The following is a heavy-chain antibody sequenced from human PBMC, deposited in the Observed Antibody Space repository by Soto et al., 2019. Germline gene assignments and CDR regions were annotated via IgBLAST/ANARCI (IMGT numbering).Heavy chain of an antibody. D-gene: IGHD3-16*01. CDR1: GYSFPRYG. V-gene: IGHV1-18*01. CDR2: INTYNGNT. CDR3: AMVDVYVTPSPQDV. Sequence: QVQLVQSRAEVKNPGASVTVSCKASGYSFPRYGLSWARQSPGQGLAWMGWINTYNGNTNYAQNPQGRGSLTTDISTSTAYMELPSLRSNHTCIYDCAMVDVYVTPSPQDVWGQGTTVIVSS. J-gene: IGHJ6*02.